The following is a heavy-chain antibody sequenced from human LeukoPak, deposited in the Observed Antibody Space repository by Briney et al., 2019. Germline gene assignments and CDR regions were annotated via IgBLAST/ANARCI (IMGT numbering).Heavy chain of an antibody. J-gene: IGHJ6*02. V-gene: IGHV7-4-1*02. CDR1: GYTLNRYA. CDR3: ARDRGFRCSGGDCYSKTKYLYYYGLDV. CDR2: INTNTGKP. Sequence: GASVKVSCKASGYTLNRYAINWVRQAPGQGLEWMGWINTNTGKPTYAQGFTGRSVFSLDTSASTVYLQISTLKAEDTAVYYCARDRGFRCSGGDCYSKTKYLYYYGLDVWGQGTTVTVSS. D-gene: IGHD2-15*01.